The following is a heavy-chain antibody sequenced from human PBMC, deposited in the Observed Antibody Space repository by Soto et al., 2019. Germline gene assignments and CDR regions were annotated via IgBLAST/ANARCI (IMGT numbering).Heavy chain of an antibody. V-gene: IGHV3-48*01. Sequence: PGGSLRLSCAPSGFTFSSYSMNWVRQAPGKGLEWVSYISSSSSTIYYADSVKGRFTISRDNAKNSLYLQMNSLRAEDTAVYYCARDKRCSGGSCCIDYWGQGTLVTVSS. CDR3: ARDKRCSGGSCCIDY. CDR1: GFTFSSYS. CDR2: ISSSSSTI. J-gene: IGHJ4*02. D-gene: IGHD2-15*01.